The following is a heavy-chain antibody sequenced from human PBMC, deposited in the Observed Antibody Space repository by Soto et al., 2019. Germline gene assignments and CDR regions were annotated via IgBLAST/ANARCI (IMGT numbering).Heavy chain of an antibody. CDR3: ARGLARFEC. V-gene: IGHV4-61*01. CDR2: IYYSGST. Sequence: TVSGGSVSSGSYYWSWIRQPPGKGLEWIGYIYYSGSTNYNPSLKSRVTISVDTSKNQFSLKLSSVTAADTAVYYCARGLARFECWGKGTLVTVSS. J-gene: IGHJ4*02. D-gene: IGHD6-19*01. CDR1: GGSVSSGSYY.